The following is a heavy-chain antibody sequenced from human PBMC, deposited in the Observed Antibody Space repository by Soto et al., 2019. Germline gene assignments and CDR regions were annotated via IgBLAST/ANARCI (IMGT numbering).Heavy chain of an antibody. CDR2: INHSGST. Sequence: PSETLSLTCAVYGGSFSGYYWSWIRQPPGKGPEWIGEINHSGSTNYNPSLKSRVTISVDTSKNQFSLKLSSVTAADTAVYYCARDTTVTTLSDWFDPWGQGTLVTVSS. V-gene: IGHV4-34*01. CDR1: GGSFSGYY. J-gene: IGHJ5*02. CDR3: ARDTTVTTLSDWFDP. D-gene: IGHD4-17*01.